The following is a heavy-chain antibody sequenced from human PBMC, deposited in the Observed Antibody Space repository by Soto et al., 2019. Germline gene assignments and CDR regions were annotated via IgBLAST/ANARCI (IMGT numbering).Heavy chain of an antibody. D-gene: IGHD3-22*01. V-gene: IGHV3-30*18. CDR2: TTYDERDT. CDR1: GFTLSCCS. CDR3: AKESSSGYYRTADY. J-gene: IGHJ4*01. Sequence: QVQLVESGGGVVQPGTSLRLSCAASGFTLSCCSMHWVRQAPGKGLEWVAVTTYDERDTHYADSVKGRFTISRDKSKNTVDLQMNSLSVEDTGLYYCAKESSSGYYRTADYWGHGTLVFVST.